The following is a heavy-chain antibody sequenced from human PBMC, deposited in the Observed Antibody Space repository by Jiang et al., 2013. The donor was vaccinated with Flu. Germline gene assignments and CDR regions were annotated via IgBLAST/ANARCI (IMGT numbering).Heavy chain of an antibody. J-gene: IGHJ3*02. CDR3: ARISYYNPGSALDI. CDR2: INPSDGGT. CDR1: GYTFSSSY. V-gene: IGHV1-46*01. D-gene: IGHD3-22*01. Sequence: QSGAEVKMPGASVKVSCKPSGYTFSSSYLHWVRQAPGQGLEWMGIINPSDGGTVYAQKFQGRVTMTGDTSTSTVYMQLSSLRSEDTAVYYCARISYYNPGSALDIWGQGTMVTVSS.